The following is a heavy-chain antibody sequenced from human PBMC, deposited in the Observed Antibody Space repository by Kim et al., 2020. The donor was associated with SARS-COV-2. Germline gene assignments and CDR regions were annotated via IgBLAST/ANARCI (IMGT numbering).Heavy chain of an antibody. D-gene: IGHD6-19*01. J-gene: IGHJ4*02. V-gene: IGHV3-9*01. CDR1: GFTFDDYA. CDR2: ISWNSGSI. CDR3: AKDIGYSSGGMGY. Sequence: GGSLRLSCAASGFTFDDYAMHWVRQAPGKGLEWVSGISWNSGSIGYADSVKGRFTISRDNAKNSLYLQMNSLRAEDTALYYCAKDIGYSSGGMGYWGQGT.